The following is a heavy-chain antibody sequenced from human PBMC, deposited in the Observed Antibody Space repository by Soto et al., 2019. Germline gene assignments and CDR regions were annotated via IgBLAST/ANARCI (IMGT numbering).Heavy chain of an antibody. V-gene: IGHV4-59*08. D-gene: IGHD3-3*01. CDR3: ARVRFLEWLFPNYFDY. CDR1: GDSISTDY. Sequence: PSETLSLTCTVSGDSISTDYWSWIRQSPGKGLEWIGFIYYGGSTNYNPPLKSRVTISVDTSKNQFSLKLSSVTAADTAVYYCARVRFLEWLFPNYFDYWGQGTLVTVSS. CDR2: IYYGGST. J-gene: IGHJ4*02.